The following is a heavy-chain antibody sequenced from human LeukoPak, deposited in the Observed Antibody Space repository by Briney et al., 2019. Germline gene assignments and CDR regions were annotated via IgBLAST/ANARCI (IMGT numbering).Heavy chain of an antibody. CDR3: TRDNSGSYYRQMIDY. J-gene: IGHJ4*02. V-gene: IGHV3-49*03. CDR2: IRSKAYGGTT. Sequence: GGSLRLSCTASGFTFGDYAMSWFRQAPGKGLEWVGFIRSKAYGGTTEYAASVKGRFTISRDDSKSIAYLQMNSLKTEDTAVYYCTRDNSGSYYRQMIDYWGQGTLVTVSS. D-gene: IGHD1-26*01. CDR1: GFTFGDYA.